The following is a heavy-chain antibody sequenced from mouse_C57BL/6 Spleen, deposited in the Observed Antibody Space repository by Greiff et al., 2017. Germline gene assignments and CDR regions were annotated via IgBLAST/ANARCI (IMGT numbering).Heavy chain of an antibody. D-gene: IGHD2-1*01. Sequence: VQLQQSGAELVRPGASVTLSCKASGYTFTDYEMHWVKQTPVHGLEWIGAIDPETGGTAYNQKFKGKAILTAAKSSSTAYMELRSLTSEDSAVYYCTDYGNPAWFAYWGQGTLVTVSA. V-gene: IGHV1-15*01. CDR3: TDYGNPAWFAY. CDR1: GYTFTDYE. CDR2: IDPETGGT. J-gene: IGHJ3*01.